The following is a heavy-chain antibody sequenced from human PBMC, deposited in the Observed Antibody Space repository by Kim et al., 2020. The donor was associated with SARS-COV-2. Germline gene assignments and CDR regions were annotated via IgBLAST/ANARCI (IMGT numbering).Heavy chain of an antibody. D-gene: IGHD6-19*01. CDR1: GFTFSSYA. J-gene: IGHJ4*02. CDR3: ARALLTPSAVAGTDY. V-gene: IGHV3-30-3*01. CDR2: ISYDGSNK. Sequence: GGSLRLSCAASGFTFSSYAMHWVRQAPGKGLEWVAVISYDGSNKYYADSVKGRFTISRDNSKNTLYLQMNSLRAEDTAVYYCARALLTPSAVAGTDYWGQGTLVPVSS.